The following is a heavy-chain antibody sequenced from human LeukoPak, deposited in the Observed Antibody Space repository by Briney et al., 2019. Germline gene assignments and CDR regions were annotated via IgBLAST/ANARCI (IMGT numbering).Heavy chain of an antibody. CDR2: INPNSGGT. CDR1: GYTFTGYY. Sequence: GASVKVSCKASGYTFTGYYMHWVRQAPGQGREWMGWINPNSGGTNYAQKFQGRVTMTRDTSISTAYMELSRLRSDDTAVYYCARSPISITGTTVDYWGQGTLVTVSS. CDR3: ARSPISITGTTVDY. D-gene: IGHD1/OR15-1a*01. J-gene: IGHJ4*02. V-gene: IGHV1-2*02.